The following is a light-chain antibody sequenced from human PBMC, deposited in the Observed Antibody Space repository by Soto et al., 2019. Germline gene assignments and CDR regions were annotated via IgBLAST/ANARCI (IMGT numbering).Light chain of an antibody. CDR2: KAS. J-gene: IGKJ1*01. Sequence: DIQMTQSPSTLSGSVGDRVTITCRANQTISSWLAWYQQKPGKAPKLLIYKASTLKSGVPSRFSGSGSGTEFTLTISSLQPDDFATYYCQHYNSYSEAFGQGGKVDMK. V-gene: IGKV1-5*03. CDR1: QTISSW. CDR3: QHYNSYSEA.